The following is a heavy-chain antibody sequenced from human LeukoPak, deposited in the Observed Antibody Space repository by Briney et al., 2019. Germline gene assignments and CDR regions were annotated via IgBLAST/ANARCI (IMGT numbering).Heavy chain of an antibody. CDR3: ARGSIAARLFYGGTVRPFDY. D-gene: IGHD6-6*01. CDR1: GYTFTSYD. V-gene: IGHV1-8*03. Sequence: ASVKVSCKASGYTFTSYDINWVRQATGQGLEWMGWMNPNSGNTGYAQKFQGRVTITRNTSISTAYMELSSLRSEDTAVYYCARGSIAARLFYGGTVRPFDYWGQGTLVTVSS. CDR2: MNPNSGNT. J-gene: IGHJ4*02.